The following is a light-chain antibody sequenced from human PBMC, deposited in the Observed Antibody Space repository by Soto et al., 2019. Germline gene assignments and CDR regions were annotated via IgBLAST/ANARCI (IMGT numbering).Light chain of an antibody. CDR3: QQRSNWWT. J-gene: IGKJ1*01. V-gene: IGKV3-11*01. Sequence: MPQSPATLSFSPGHRPILSCRASQSVNDKVAWFQQKPGQAPRLLIYGASSRATGIPATFSGSGSGTDFTLTMSSLEPEDFAVYYCQQRSNWWTYGKGNKVDIK. CDR1: QSVNDK. CDR2: GAS.